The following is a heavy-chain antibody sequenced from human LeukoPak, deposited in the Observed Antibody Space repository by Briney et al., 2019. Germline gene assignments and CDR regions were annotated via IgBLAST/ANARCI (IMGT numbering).Heavy chain of an antibody. CDR1: GYTFTSFY. V-gene: IGHV1-46*01. CDR3: ARDNSVEDTAWWFDP. Sequence: ASVKVSCKASGYTFTSFYMHWVRQAPGQGLEWMGIINPSGGSTSYAQKFQGRVTMTRDMSTSTDYMELSSLRSEDTAVYYCARDNSVEDTAWWFDPWGQGTLVTVSS. J-gene: IGHJ5*02. CDR2: INPSGGST. D-gene: IGHD4-23*01.